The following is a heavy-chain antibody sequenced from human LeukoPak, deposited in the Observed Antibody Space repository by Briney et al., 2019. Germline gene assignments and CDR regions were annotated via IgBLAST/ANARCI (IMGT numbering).Heavy chain of an antibody. V-gene: IGHV1-18*01. CDR1: GYTFTNYG. D-gene: IGHD3-22*01. CDR2: ISGYNGHT. Sequence: GASVKVSCKASGYTFTNYGISWVRQAPGQGLEWMGWISGYNGHTKYAQKVQARVTMTTDTSTSTAYMELRSLRSDDTAVYYCARDLTHRRNYDNSGYQIVPAFWGQGTLVTVSS. J-gene: IGHJ4*02. CDR3: ARDLTHRRNYDNSGYQIVPAF.